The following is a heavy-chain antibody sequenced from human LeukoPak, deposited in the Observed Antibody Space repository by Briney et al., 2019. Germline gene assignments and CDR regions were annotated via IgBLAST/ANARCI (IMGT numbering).Heavy chain of an antibody. D-gene: IGHD6-19*01. V-gene: IGHV4-34*01. CDR3: ARGLTVAGTFTRRAFDI. Sequence: SETLSLTCAVYGGSFSGYYWSWIRQPPGKGLEWIGEINHSGSTNYNPSLKSRVTISVDTSKNQFSLKLSSVTAAGTAVYYCARGLTVAGTFTRRAFDIWGQGTMVTVSS. J-gene: IGHJ3*02. CDR2: INHSGST. CDR1: GGSFSGYY.